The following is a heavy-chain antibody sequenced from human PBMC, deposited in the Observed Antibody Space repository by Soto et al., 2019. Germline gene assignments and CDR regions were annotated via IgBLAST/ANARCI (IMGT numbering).Heavy chain of an antibody. Sequence: SVKVSCKASGGTFSSYAISWVRQAPGQGLEWMGGIIPIFGTANYAQKFQGRVTITADESTSTAYMELSSLRSEDTAVYYCASRLYYYDSSGYPLWGQGTPVNVSS. CDR1: GGTFSSYA. D-gene: IGHD3-22*01. CDR2: IIPIFGTA. CDR3: ASRLYYYDSSGYPL. J-gene: IGHJ4*02. V-gene: IGHV1-69*13.